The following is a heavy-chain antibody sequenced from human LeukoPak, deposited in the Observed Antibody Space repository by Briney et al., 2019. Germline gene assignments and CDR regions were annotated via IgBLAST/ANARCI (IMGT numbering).Heavy chain of an antibody. CDR3: AKDWEDAIDP. J-gene: IGHJ5*02. D-gene: IGHD1-26*01. V-gene: IGHV3-33*06. Sequence: PGGSLRLSCAASGFTFSSYDMHWVRQAPGKGLEWVAVIWYDGSNKYYADSVKGRFTISRDNSKNTLYLQMNSLRAEDTAVYYCAKDWEDAIDPWGQGTLVTVSS. CDR2: IWYDGSNK. CDR1: GFTFSSYD.